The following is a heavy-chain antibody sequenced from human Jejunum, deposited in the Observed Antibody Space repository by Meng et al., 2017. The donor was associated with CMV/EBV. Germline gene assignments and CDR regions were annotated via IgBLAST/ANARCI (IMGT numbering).Heavy chain of an antibody. V-gene: IGHV4-59*01. CDR3: ARLYGSSSDSPFDP. J-gene: IGHJ5*02. CDR2: ISHSGGT. Sequence: VSGVSISRYYWTWFRQSPGRRLEWIGYISHSGGTSRNPSLKSRVTMSADTSKSQLSLTLTSVTAADTAVYYCARLYGSSSDSPFDPWGQGTLVTVSS. D-gene: IGHD6-6*01. CDR1: GVSISRYY.